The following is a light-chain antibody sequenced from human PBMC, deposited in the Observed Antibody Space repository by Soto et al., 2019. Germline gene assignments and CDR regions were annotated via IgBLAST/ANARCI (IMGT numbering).Light chain of an antibody. J-gene: IGKJ1*01. CDR3: QQTYSTPGT. Sequence: DIQMTQSPSPLSASVGDSVTITCRASQTIQTYLNWYRHKPGRAPELLIYAASRLQTGVPSRFSVSGSGTYFILSISNLRPEDFATYYCQQTYSTPGTFGQGTKVEVK. V-gene: IGKV1-39*01. CDR1: QTIQTY. CDR2: AAS.